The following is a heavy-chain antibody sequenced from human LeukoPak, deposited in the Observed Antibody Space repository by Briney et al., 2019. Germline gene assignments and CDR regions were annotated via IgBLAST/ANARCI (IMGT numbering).Heavy chain of an antibody. CDR1: GYAFTDYF. J-gene: IGHJ6*03. Sequence: ASVKVSCKASGYAFTDYFMHWVRQAPGQRLEWMGWIDPNSGGTNYAQKFQGRVTITADKSTSTAYMELSSLRSEDTAVYFCATHSPEWRYSGYYNFYYMDVWGKGTTVTVSS. CDR3: ATHSPEWRYSGYYNFYYMDV. V-gene: IGHV1-2*02. CDR2: IDPNSGGT. D-gene: IGHD5-12*01.